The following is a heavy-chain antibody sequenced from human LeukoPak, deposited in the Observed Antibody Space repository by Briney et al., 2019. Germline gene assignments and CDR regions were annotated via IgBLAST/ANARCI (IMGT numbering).Heavy chain of an antibody. CDR3: ARSYSSSRGTFDY. CDR2: ITSSSSYI. V-gene: IGHV3-21*01. Sequence: PGGSLRLSFAASGFTFSSYGMNWVRQAPGKGLEWVSSITSSSSYIYYADSVKGRFTISRDNAKNSLYLQMNSLRAEDTAVYYCARSYSSSRGTFDYWGQGTLVTVSS. CDR1: GFTFSSYG. J-gene: IGHJ4*02. D-gene: IGHD6-6*01.